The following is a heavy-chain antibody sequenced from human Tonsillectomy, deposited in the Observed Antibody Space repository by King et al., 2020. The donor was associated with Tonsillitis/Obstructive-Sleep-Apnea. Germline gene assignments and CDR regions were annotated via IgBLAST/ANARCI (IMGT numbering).Heavy chain of an antibody. CDR2: MSYEGDTK. CDR3: AKSGVTDYTYFYMAV. CDR1: GFIFSAYG. D-gene: IGHD2-2*02. Sequence: VQLVESGGGVVQPGGSLRLSCAASGFIFSAYGMHWVRQAPGKGLEWVAVMSYEGDTKYYADSAKGRFTISRDNSKSTLYLQMNSLRVEDTAVYYCAKSGVTDYTYFYMAVWGKGTTVTVSS. J-gene: IGHJ6*03. V-gene: IGHV3-30*18.